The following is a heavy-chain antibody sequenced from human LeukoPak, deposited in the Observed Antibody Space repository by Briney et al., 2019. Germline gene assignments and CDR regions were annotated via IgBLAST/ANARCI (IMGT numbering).Heavy chain of an antibody. J-gene: IGHJ4*02. V-gene: IGHV4-34*01. Sequence: SETLSPTCAVYGGSFSGYYWSWIRQPPGKGLEWIGEINHSGSTNYNPSLKSRVTISVDTSKNQFSLKLSSVTAADTAVYYCARRGGYCSSTSCHLYSGSYYRYWGQGTLVTVSS. D-gene: IGHD2-2*01. CDR3: ARRGGYCSSTSCHLYSGSYYRY. CDR1: GGSFSGYY. CDR2: INHSGST.